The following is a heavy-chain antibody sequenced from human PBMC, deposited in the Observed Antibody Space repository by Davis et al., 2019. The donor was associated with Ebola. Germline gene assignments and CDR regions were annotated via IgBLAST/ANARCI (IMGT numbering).Heavy chain of an antibody. CDR3: ARCQWEWELLGVYYFDY. Sequence: PSETLSLTCTVSGGSISSSSYYWGWIRQPPGKGLEWIGSIYYSGSTYYNPSLKSRVTISVDTSKNQFSLKLSSVTAADTAVYYCARCQWEWELLGVYYFDYWGQGTLVTVSS. CDR1: GGSISSSSYY. V-gene: IGHV4-39*07. J-gene: IGHJ4*02. CDR2: IYYSGST. D-gene: IGHD1-26*01.